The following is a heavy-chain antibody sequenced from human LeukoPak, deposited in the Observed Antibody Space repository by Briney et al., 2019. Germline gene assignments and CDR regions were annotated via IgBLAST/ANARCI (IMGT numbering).Heavy chain of an antibody. Sequence: GGSLRLSCAASGFTFSSYAMHWVRQAPGKGLEWVAVISYDGSNKYYADSVKGRFTISRDNSKNTLYLQMNSLRAEDTAVYYCARDESVAGTLFDYWGQGTLVTVSS. CDR3: ARDESVAGTLFDY. V-gene: IGHV3-30-3*01. CDR1: GFTFSSYA. CDR2: ISYDGSNK. J-gene: IGHJ4*02. D-gene: IGHD6-19*01.